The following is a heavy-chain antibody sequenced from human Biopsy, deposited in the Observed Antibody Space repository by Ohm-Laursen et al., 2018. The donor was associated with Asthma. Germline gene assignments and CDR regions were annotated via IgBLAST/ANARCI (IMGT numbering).Heavy chain of an antibody. CDR3: ASGGTADALDY. CDR2: IYYSGST. D-gene: IGHD3-16*01. CDR1: GGSMSSSSYY. J-gene: IGHJ4*02. Sequence: GTLSLTCTVSGGSMSSSSYYWGWIRQPPGKGLEWIGSIYYSGSTYYNPSLKSRVTISVDTSKNQFSLKLSSVTAADTAVYYCASGGTADALDYWGQGTLVTVSS. V-gene: IGHV4-39*01.